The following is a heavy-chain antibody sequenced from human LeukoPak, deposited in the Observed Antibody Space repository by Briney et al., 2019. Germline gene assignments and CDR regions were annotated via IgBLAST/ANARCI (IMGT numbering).Heavy chain of an antibody. Sequence: GGSLRLSCAASGFTFDDYGMSWVRQAPGKGLEWVSGINWNGGSTGYADSVKGRFTISRDNAKNSLYLHMNSLRAEDTALYYCARALYDFWSGFMDVWGKGTTVTVSS. V-gene: IGHV3-20*04. D-gene: IGHD3-3*01. CDR3: ARALYDFWSGFMDV. CDR2: INWNGGST. CDR1: GFTFDDYG. J-gene: IGHJ6*03.